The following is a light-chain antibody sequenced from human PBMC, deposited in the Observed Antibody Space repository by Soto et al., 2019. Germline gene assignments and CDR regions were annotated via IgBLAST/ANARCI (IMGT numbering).Light chain of an antibody. J-gene: IGKJ5*01. CDR1: QSVSSN. CDR2: GAS. Sequence: EIVMTQSPATLSVSPGERATLSCRASQSVSSNLAWYQQKPGQAPRLLIYGASTRATGIPARFSGSGSGTDFTLTISRLQSEDFAVYYCQQYNNWPSITFGQGTRLEIK. V-gene: IGKV3-15*01. CDR3: QQYNNWPSIT.